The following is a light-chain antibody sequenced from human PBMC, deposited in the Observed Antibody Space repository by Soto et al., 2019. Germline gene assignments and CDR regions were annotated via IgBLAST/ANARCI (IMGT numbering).Light chain of an antibody. J-gene: IGLJ1*01. V-gene: IGLV2-14*03. CDR3: NSYTSNNTYV. Sequence: QSVLTQPASVSGSPGQAITISCSGTSSDVGAFNYVSWYQQHPGKAPKLMIYDVSNRPSGVSNRFSGSKSGNTASLTISGLRAEVEADYYCNSYTSNNTYVFGTGTKVTVL. CDR1: SSDVGAFNY. CDR2: DVS.